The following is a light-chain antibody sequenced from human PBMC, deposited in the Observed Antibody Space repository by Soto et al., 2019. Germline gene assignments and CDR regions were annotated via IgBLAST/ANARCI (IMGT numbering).Light chain of an antibody. CDR1: SSNIGAGYD. Sequence: HSALTQAPSVSGAPGQRVTISCTGSSSNIGAGYDVHWYQQLPGTAPKLLIYGNSNRPSGVPDRFSGSKSGTSASLAITGLQAEDEADYYCQSYDSSQEVFGTGTKVTVL. CDR2: GNS. V-gene: IGLV1-40*01. J-gene: IGLJ1*01. CDR3: QSYDSSQEV.